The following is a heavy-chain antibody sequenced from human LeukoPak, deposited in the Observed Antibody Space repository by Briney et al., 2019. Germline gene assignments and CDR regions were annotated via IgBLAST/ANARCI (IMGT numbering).Heavy chain of an antibody. Sequence: HPGGSLRLSCAASGFTFNSYAMYWVRQAPGKGLEWVSGIFGSGGSAHYADSVKGRFAISRDNSKNGVYLQMNSLRAEDTAVYCAKTATGYSSGHYPGWPVDYWGQGTLVTVSS. CDR3: AKTATGYSSGHYPGWPVDY. CDR1: GFTFNSYA. V-gene: IGHV3-23*01. J-gene: IGHJ4*02. CDR2: IFGSGGSA. D-gene: IGHD6-19*01.